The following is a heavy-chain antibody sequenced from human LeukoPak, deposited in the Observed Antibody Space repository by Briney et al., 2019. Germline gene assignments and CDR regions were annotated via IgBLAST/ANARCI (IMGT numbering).Heavy chain of an antibody. CDR2: ICGGGNNNT. D-gene: IGHD2-15*01. Sequence: GGSLRLSCVASGFTFNTFAMTWVRQAPGKGLEWVSSICGGGNNNTYYAGSVRGRFTISRDNSKNTLYLQMNSLIAEDTAVYYVARGTTSSCYWATLTWGQGILVTVSS. V-gene: IGHV3-23*01. CDR3: ARGTTSSCYWATLT. J-gene: IGHJ5*02. CDR1: GFTFNTFA.